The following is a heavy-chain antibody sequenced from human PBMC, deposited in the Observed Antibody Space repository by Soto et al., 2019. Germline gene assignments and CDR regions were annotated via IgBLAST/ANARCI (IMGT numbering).Heavy chain of an antibody. V-gene: IGHV4-30-4*01. Sequence: QVQLQESGPGLVKPSQTLSLTCTVSGGSISSGDYYWSWIRQPPGKGLEWIGYIYYSGSTYYNPSLKSRVTISVDTSKNQFSPKLSSVTAADTAVYYCARDLRYFDWLPATGGMDVWGQGTTVTVSS. CDR1: GGSISSGDYY. CDR2: IYYSGST. J-gene: IGHJ6*02. CDR3: ARDLRYFDWLPATGGMDV. D-gene: IGHD3-9*01.